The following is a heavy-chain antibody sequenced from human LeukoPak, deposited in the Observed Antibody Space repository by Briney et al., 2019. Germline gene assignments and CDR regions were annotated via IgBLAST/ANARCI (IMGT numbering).Heavy chain of an antibody. J-gene: IGHJ4*02. CDR2: ISAYNGNT. CDR1: GYTFTSYG. V-gene: IGHV1-18*01. Sequence: ASVKVSCKASGYTFTSYGISWVRQAPGQGLEWMGWISAYNGNTDYAQKLQGRVTMTTDTSTSTAYMELRRLRSDGTAVYSCASGREHGDNLFDYWGQGTMVTVSS. CDR3: ASGREHGDNLFDY. D-gene: IGHD4-17*01.